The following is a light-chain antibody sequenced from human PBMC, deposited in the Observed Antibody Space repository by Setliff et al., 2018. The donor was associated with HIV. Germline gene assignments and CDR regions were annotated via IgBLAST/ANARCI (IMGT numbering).Light chain of an antibody. CDR3: AAWDDSLSGLYV. Sequence: QSALTQPPSASGTPGQRVTISCSGSSSNIGSNYVYWYQQLPGTAPKLLIYRSNQRPSGVPDRFSGSKSGTSASLAISGPRSEDEADYYCAAWDDSLSGLYVFGAGTKVTVL. CDR1: SSNIGSNY. CDR2: RSN. J-gene: IGLJ1*01. V-gene: IGLV1-47*01.